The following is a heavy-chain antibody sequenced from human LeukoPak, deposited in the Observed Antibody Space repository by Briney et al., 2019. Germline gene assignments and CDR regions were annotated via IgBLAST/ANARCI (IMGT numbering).Heavy chain of an antibody. J-gene: IGHJ3*02. V-gene: IGHV3-9*01. CDR3: AKGIAAAGTTAFDI. CDR1: GFTFDDYA. CDR2: ISWNSGNI. D-gene: IGHD6-13*01. Sequence: GGSLRLSCAASGFTFDDYAMHWVRQAPGKGLERGSSISWNSGNIDYADSVKGRFTISRDNAKNSLYLQMNSLKAEDTALYYCAKGIAAAGTTAFDIWGQGTMDTVSS.